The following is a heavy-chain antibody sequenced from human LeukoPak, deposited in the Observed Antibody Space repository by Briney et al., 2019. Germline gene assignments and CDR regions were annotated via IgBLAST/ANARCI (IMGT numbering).Heavy chain of an antibody. CDR2: IYYSGST. J-gene: IGHJ6*03. V-gene: IGHV4-59*11. Sequence: PSETLSLTCTVSGGSISSHYWSWIRQPPGKGLEWIGYIYYSGSTNYNPSLKSRVTISVDTSKNQFSLKLSSVTTADTAVYYCPRLMGFWSGYYDYYMDVWGKGTTVSVSS. CDR3: PRLMGFWSGYYDYYMDV. CDR1: GGSISSHY. D-gene: IGHD3-3*01.